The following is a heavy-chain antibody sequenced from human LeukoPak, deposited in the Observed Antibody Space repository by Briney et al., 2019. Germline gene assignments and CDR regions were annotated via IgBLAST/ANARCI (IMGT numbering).Heavy chain of an antibody. D-gene: IGHD3-10*01. CDR1: GCSFSNYG. V-gene: IGHV3-23*01. Sequence: GGSLRLSCAASGCSFSNYGMSWVRRAPGKGLEWVSTISTSGRSTYYAASVKGRFTTSRDNSKNTLFLQMNSLRAEDTAVYYCAKGLNGYGSGSYSHLDAFDIWGQGTMVTVSS. CDR2: ISTSGRST. J-gene: IGHJ3*02. CDR3: AKGLNGYGSGSYSHLDAFDI.